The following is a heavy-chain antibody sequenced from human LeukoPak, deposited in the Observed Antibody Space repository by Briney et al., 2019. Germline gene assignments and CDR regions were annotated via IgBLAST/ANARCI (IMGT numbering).Heavy chain of an antibody. V-gene: IGHV3-30*02. CDR2: IRYDGSNK. J-gene: IGHJ5*02. D-gene: IGHD2-2*01. Sequence: QTGGSLRLSCAASGFTFSSYGMHWVRQAPGKGLEWVAFIRYDGSNKYYADSVKGRFTISRDNSKNTLYLQMNSLRAEDTAVYYCARYPRRDYPDSPRSAADNWFDPWGQGTLVTVSS. CDR1: GFTFSSYG. CDR3: ARYPRRDYPDSPRSAADNWFDP.